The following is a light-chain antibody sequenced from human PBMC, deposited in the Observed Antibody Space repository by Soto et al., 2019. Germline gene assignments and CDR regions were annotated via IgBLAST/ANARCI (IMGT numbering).Light chain of an antibody. V-gene: IGKV3D-15*01. CDR3: QQHSDSPLT. J-gene: IGKJ4*01. CDR1: QTIHSN. Sequence: EIVMTQSPATLSVSPGERATLSCRPSQTIHSNLAWYQQRPGQAPRPLIYAASSRATGIPARFSGNGFGTEFTITFISPHSEDSSVYYCQQHSDSPLTFGGGTKVEIQ. CDR2: AAS.